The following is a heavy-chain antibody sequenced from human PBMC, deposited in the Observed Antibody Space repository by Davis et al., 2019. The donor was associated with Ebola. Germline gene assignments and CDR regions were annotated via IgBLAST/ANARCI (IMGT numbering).Heavy chain of an antibody. CDR1: GFTFSSYS. J-gene: IGHJ5*02. V-gene: IGHV3-21*01. Sequence: GESLKISCAASGFTFSSYSMNWVRQAPGKWLVFFSSISSSSSYIYYADSVKGRFTISRDNAKNTVYLQMNSLRAEDTALYYCVRGGYYFDPWGQGTLVTVSS. CDR2: ISSSSSYI. CDR3: VRGGYYFDP. D-gene: IGHD1-26*01.